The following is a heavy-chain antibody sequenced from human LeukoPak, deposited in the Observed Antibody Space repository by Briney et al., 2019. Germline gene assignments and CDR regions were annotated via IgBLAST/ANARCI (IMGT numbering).Heavy chain of an antibody. J-gene: IGHJ4*02. D-gene: IGHD1-26*01. CDR3: AKGSRGNYDY. CDR1: GFIFNSYA. Sequence: SGGSLRLSCAASGFIFNSYAMAWVRQAPEKGLEWVSSITDSGISTYYADSVKGRFTISRDNSKNTPYLQMNSLRAEDTAVYYCAKGSRGNYDYWGQGTLVTVSS. V-gene: IGHV3-23*01. CDR2: ITDSGIST.